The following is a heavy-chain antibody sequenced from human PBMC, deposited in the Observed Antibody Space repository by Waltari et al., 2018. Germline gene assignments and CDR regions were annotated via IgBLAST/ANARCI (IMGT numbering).Heavy chain of an antibody. Sequence: QVQLVESGGGVVQPGRSLRLSCAASGFTFSSYGMHWVRQAPGKGLEWVAVIWYDGSNKYYADSVKGRFTISRDNSKNTLYLQMNSLRAEDTAVYYCAPEEGVTTNWGQGTLVTVSS. CDR2: IWYDGSNK. CDR3: APEEGVTTN. D-gene: IGHD5-12*01. V-gene: IGHV3-33*01. CDR1: GFTFSSYG. J-gene: IGHJ4*02.